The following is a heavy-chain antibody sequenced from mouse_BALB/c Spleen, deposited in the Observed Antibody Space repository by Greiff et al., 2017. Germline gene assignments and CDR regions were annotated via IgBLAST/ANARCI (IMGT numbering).Heavy chain of an antibody. V-gene: IGHV1-63*02. CDR2: IYPGGGYT. J-gene: IGHJ2*01. CDR3: ARWDDGYYDFDY. Sequence: VKLQESGAELVRPGTSVKISCKASGYTFTNYWLGWVKQRPGHGLEWIGDIYPGGGYTNYNEKFKGKATLTADTSSSTAYMQLSSLTSEDSAVYFCARWDDGYYDFDYWGQGTTLTVSS. D-gene: IGHD2-3*01. CDR1: GYTFTNYW.